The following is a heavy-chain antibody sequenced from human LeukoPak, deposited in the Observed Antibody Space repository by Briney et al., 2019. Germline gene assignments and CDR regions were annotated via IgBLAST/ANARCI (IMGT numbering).Heavy chain of an antibody. V-gene: IGHV3-23*01. Sequence: GSLRLSCAASGFTFSSSAMSWVRQAPGKGLEWVSTISGSGDRTYYADSVKGRFTISRDNSKNTLYLQMNSLRVEDTAVYYCASYNWNFLNDYWGQGTLVTVSS. D-gene: IGHD1-7*01. CDR1: GFTFSSSA. J-gene: IGHJ4*02. CDR2: ISGSGDRT. CDR3: ASYNWNFLNDY.